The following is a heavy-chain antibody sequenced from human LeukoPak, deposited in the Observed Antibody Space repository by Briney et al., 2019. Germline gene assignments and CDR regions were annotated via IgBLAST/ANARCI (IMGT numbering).Heavy chain of an antibody. Sequence: ASVKVTCKASGYTFIDYYMHWVRQAPGQGLDWLGCINPNNGGRNYAQKFQGRVTMTRDTSISTAYMELSRLRSDDTAVYYCARPMVGGVIHAFDIWGQGTMVTVSS. J-gene: IGHJ3*02. CDR1: GYTFIDYY. CDR2: INPNNGGR. CDR3: ARPMVGGVIHAFDI. D-gene: IGHD3-10*01. V-gene: IGHV1-2*02.